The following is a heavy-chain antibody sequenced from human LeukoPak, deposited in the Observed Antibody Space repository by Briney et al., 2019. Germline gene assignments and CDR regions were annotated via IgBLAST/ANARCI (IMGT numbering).Heavy chain of an antibody. CDR2: ISGSGGST. CDR1: GFTFSSYA. CDR3: AKGLDGIAAAGMVEYFQH. D-gene: IGHD6-13*01. Sequence: PGGSLRLSCVASGFTFSSYAMSWVRQAPGKGLEWVSGISGSGGSTYYADSVKGRFTISRDNSKNTLYLQMNSLRAEDTAVYYCAKGLDGIAAAGMVEYFQHWGQGTLVTVSS. J-gene: IGHJ1*01. V-gene: IGHV3-23*01.